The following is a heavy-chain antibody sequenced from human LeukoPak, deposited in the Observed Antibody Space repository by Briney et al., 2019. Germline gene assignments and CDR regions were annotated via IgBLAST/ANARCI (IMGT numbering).Heavy chain of an antibody. CDR1: GYTFTSYG. D-gene: IGHD3-22*01. Sequence: ASVKVSCKASGYTFTSYGISWVRQAPGQGLEWMGWISAYNGNTNYAQKLQGRVTMTTDTSTSTAYMELRSLRSDDTAVYYCARGGYYYDSSGTVINWFDPWGQGTLVTVSS. V-gene: IGHV1-18*01. CDR3: ARGGYYYDSSGTVINWFDP. J-gene: IGHJ5*02. CDR2: ISAYNGNT.